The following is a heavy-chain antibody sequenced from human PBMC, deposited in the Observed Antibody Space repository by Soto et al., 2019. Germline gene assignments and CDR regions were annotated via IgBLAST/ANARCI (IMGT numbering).Heavy chain of an antibody. D-gene: IGHD2-15*01. CDR2: IYWDDDK. J-gene: IGHJ3*02. V-gene: IGHV2-5*02. CDR3: THSSVVVVAATRAFDI. CDR1: GFSLSTSGVG. Sequence: QITLKESGPTLVKPTQTLTLTCTFSGFSLSTSGVGVGWIRQPPGKALEWLALIYWDDDKRYSPSLKSRLTITKDTSKNQVVLTMTNMDPVDTATYYCTHSSVVVVAATRAFDIWGQETMVTVSS.